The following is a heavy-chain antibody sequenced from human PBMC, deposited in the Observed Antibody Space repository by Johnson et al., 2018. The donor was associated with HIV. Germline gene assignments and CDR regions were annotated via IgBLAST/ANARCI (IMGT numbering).Heavy chain of an antibody. Sequence: QVQLVESGGGVVQPGRSLRLSCVGSAFTFSSYAMHWVRQAPGKGLEWVAVISYDGSNKFYADSVKGRFTISRDNSKNTLSLQMNSLRAEDTAVYYCAREGGQWLVLVDAFDIWGQGTMVTVSS. V-gene: IGHV3-30-3*01. CDR3: AREGGQWLVLVDAFDI. CDR1: AFTFSSYA. CDR2: ISYDGSNK. J-gene: IGHJ3*02. D-gene: IGHD6-19*01.